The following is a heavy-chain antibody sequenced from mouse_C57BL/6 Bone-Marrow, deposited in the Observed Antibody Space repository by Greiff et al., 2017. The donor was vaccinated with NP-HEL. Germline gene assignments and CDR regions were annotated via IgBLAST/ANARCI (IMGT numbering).Heavy chain of an antibody. CDR1: GYTFTSYG. D-gene: IGHD3-2*02. Sequence: QVQLKQSGAELARPGASVKLSCKASGYTFTSYGISWVKQRTGQGLEWIGEIYPRSGNTYYNEKFKGKATLTADKSSSTAYMELRSLTSEDSAVYFCARVGWVYYAMDYWGQGTSVTVSS. J-gene: IGHJ4*01. CDR2: IYPRSGNT. V-gene: IGHV1-81*01. CDR3: ARVGWVYYAMDY.